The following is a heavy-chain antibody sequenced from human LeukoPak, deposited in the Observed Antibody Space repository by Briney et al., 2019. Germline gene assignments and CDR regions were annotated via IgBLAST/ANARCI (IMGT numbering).Heavy chain of an antibody. CDR2: ISGSSDST. D-gene: IGHD6-13*01. Sequence: GGSLRLSCAASGFTFSSYAMSWVRQAPGKGLEWVSAISGSSDSTYYGDSVKGRFTISRDNSKNTLYLQMNSLRAEDTAVYYCAKTRPLDSSSWSHGDYWGQGTLVTVSS. CDR3: AKTRPLDSSSWSHGDY. J-gene: IGHJ4*02. CDR1: GFTFSSYA. V-gene: IGHV3-23*01.